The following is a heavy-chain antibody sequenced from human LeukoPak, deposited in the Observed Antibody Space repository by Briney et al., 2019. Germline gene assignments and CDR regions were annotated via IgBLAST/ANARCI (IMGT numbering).Heavy chain of an antibody. CDR1: GYTFTGYY. CDR2: IIPIFGTA. CDR3: ARAGYCSGGSCYSDSDYYYMDV. J-gene: IGHJ6*03. D-gene: IGHD2-15*01. Sequence: SVKVSCKASGYTFTGYYMHWVRQAPGQGLEWMGGIIPIFGTANYAQKFQGRVTITADKSTSTAYMELSSLRSEDTAVYYCARAGYCSGGSCYSDSDYYYMDVWGKGTTVTVSS. V-gene: IGHV1-69*06.